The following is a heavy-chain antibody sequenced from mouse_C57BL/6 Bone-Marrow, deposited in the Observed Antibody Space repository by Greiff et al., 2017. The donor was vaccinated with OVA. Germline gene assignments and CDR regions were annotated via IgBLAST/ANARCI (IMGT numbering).Heavy chain of an antibody. V-gene: IGHV1-26*01. D-gene: IGHD2-5*01. Sequence: EVKLQQSGPELVKPGASVKISCKASGYTFTDYYMNWVKQSHGKSLEWIGDINPNNGGTSYNQKFKGKATLTVDKSSSTAYMELRSLTSEDSAVYYCGHYSNFYWYFDVWGTGTTVTVSS. J-gene: IGHJ1*03. CDR1: GYTFTDYY. CDR3: GHYSNFYWYFDV. CDR2: INPNNGGT.